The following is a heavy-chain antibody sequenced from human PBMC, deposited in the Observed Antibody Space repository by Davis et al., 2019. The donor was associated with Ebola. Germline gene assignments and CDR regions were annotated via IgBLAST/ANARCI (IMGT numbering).Heavy chain of an antibody. CDR1: GFTFSSFA. Sequence: GESLKISCAASGFTFSSFAMSWVRQAPGKGLEWVSTISGTSTYTYYADSVKGRFTISRDNSKNTLYLQMNSLRAEDTAVYYCARERWLSSYYFDYWGQGTLVTVSS. CDR2: ISGTSTYT. V-gene: IGHV3-23*01. D-gene: IGHD5-24*01. CDR3: ARERWLSSYYFDY. J-gene: IGHJ4*02.